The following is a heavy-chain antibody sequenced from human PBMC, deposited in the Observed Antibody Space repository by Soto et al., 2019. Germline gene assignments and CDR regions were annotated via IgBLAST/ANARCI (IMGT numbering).Heavy chain of an antibody. D-gene: IGHD6-6*01. CDR3: ARLGFRSSSPFDH. CDR1: GGSISSSSYY. CDR2: IYYRGST. V-gene: IGHV4-39*01. Sequence: QLQLQESGPGLVKPSETLSLTCTVSGGSISSSSYYWGWIRQPPGKGLEWIGSIYYRGSTYYNPSLKRRVTISVDTSKNQFSLKLSSVTAADTAVYYCARLGFRSSSPFDHWGQGTLVTVSS. J-gene: IGHJ4*02.